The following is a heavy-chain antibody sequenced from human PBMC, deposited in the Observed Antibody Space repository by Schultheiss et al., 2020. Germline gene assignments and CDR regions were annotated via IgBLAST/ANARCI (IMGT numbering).Heavy chain of an antibody. CDR3: AHTEPQRTHCSGGSCYPYYFYY. V-gene: IGHV2-5*02. D-gene: IGHD2-15*01. CDR2: IYWDDDK. Sequence: SGPTLVKPTQTLTLTCTFSGFSLSTSGVGVGWIRQPPGKALEWLALIYWDDDKRYSPSLKSRLTITKDTSKNQVVLTMTNMDPVDTATYYCAHTEPQRTHCSGGSCYPYYFYYWGQGTLVTVSS. CDR1: GFSLSTSGVG. J-gene: IGHJ4*02.